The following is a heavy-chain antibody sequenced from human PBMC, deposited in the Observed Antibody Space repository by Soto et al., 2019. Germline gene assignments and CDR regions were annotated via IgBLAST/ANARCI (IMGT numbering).Heavy chain of an antibody. CDR2: IWYDGSNK. Sequence: ESGGGVVQPGRSLRLSCAASGFTFSSYGMHWVRQAPGKGLEWVAVIWYDGSNKYYADSVKGRFTISRDNSKNTLYLQMNSLRAEDTAVYYCARDIKREDIVVVPAAMPFDYWGQGTLVTVSS. CDR1: GFTFSSYG. V-gene: IGHV3-33*01. CDR3: ARDIKREDIVVVPAAMPFDY. J-gene: IGHJ4*02. D-gene: IGHD2-2*01.